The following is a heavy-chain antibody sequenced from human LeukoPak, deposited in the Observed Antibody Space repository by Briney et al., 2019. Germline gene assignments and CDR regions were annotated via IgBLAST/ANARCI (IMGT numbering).Heavy chain of an antibody. Sequence: GGSLRLSCAASGFTFSSYSMNWVRQAPGKGLEWVSSISSSSSYIYYADSVKGRFTISRDNAKNSLYLQMNSLRAEDTAVYYCARDSYYDSSGYSPMDVWGKGTTVTVSS. CDR1: GFTFSSYS. CDR3: ARDSYYDSSGYSPMDV. D-gene: IGHD3-22*01. J-gene: IGHJ6*03. V-gene: IGHV3-21*01. CDR2: ISSSSSYI.